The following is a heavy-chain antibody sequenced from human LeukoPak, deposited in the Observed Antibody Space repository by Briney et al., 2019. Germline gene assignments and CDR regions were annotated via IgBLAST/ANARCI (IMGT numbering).Heavy chain of an antibody. J-gene: IGHJ5*02. V-gene: IGHV6-1*01. CDR1: GDSVSSNSAA. CDR3: ARAFYCSGGSCYSNWFDP. CDR2: TYYRSKWYN. Sequence: SQTLSLTCAISGDSVSSNSAAWNWIRQSPSRGLEWLGRTYYRSKWYNDYAVSVKSRITINPDTSKNQFSPQLNSVTPEDTAVYYCARAFYCSGGSCYSNWFDPWGQGTLVTVSS. D-gene: IGHD2-15*01.